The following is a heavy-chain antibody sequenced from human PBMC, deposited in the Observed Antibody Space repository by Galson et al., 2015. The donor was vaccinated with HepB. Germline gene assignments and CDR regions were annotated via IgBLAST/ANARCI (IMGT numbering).Heavy chain of an antibody. Sequence: SVKVSCKASGYTFTSYGISWVRQAPGQGLEWMGWISAYNGDTNYAQKFQGRVTMTADPSTTTVYMELRSLRSDDTAVYYCARDYYDSSSVGYWGQGTLVTVSS. J-gene: IGHJ4*02. CDR3: ARDYYDSSSVGY. CDR2: ISAYNGDT. D-gene: IGHD3-22*01. CDR1: GYTFTSYG. V-gene: IGHV1-18*01.